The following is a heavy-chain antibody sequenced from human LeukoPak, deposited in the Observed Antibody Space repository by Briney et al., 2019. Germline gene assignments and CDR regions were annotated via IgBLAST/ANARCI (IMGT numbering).Heavy chain of an antibody. J-gene: IGHJ5*02. Sequence: SETLSLTCTVSGGSISGYYWSWIRQPPGKGLEWIGYIYYSGSTNYNPSLKSRVTISVDTSKNHFSLKLSSVTAADTAVYYCARELGSSSWYGGNWFDPWGQGTLVTVSS. D-gene: IGHD6-13*01. V-gene: IGHV4-59*12. CDR3: ARELGSSSWYGGNWFDP. CDR2: IYYSGST. CDR1: GGSISGYY.